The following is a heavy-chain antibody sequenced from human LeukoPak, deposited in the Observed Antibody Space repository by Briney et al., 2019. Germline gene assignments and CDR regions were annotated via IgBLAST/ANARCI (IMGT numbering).Heavy chain of an antibody. J-gene: IGHJ4*02. Sequence: GGPLRLSCAASGFTFSSYAMSWDRQAPGQGLECVSAISGSGGSTYYADSVKGRFTISRDNSKNTLYLQMNSLRAEDTAVYYCAKDQDRTQQAFDYWGQGTLVTVSS. V-gene: IGHV3-23*01. CDR3: AKDQDRTQQAFDY. CDR2: ISGSGGST. D-gene: IGHD1-1*01. CDR1: GFTFSSYA.